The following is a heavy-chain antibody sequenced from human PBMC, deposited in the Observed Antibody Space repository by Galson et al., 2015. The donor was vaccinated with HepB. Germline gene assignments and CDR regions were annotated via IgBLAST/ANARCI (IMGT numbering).Heavy chain of an antibody. J-gene: IGHJ6*02. CDR1: GFTFSSYG. Sequence: SLRLSCAASGFTFSSYGMHWVRQAPGKGLEWVAVISYDGSNKYYADSVKGRFTISRDNSKNTLYLQMNSLRAEDTAVYYCAKDGGLGRGHYYYYGMDVWGQGTTVTVSS. CDR2: ISYDGSNK. V-gene: IGHV3-30*18. D-gene: IGHD3-16*01. CDR3: AKDGGLGRGHYYYYGMDV.